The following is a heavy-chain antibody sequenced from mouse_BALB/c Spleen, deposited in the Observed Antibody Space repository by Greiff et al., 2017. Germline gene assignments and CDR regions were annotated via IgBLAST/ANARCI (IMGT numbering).Heavy chain of an antibody. J-gene: IGHJ2*01. V-gene: IGHV5-6*01. CDR1: GFTISSDY. Sequence: EVKLVESGADLVKPSESLNLSCSVSGFTISSDYMSWVRQTPDKSLEWVATISSGGSNTYYPDSVKGRCTITRDTAKNTYYLQMNGLTAEDTAKYDCARDGGRGWFAYWGQGTTVTVSS. CDR2: ISSGGSNT. CDR3: ARDGGRGWFAY. D-gene: IGHD2-3*01.